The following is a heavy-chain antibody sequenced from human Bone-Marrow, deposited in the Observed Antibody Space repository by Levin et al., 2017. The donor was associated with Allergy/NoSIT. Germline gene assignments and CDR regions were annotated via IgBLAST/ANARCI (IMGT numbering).Heavy chain of an antibody. CDR2: ISDNGNSI. D-gene: IGHD5-12*01. V-gene: IGHV3-64*02. J-gene: IGHJ6*03. CDR3: ARSYKSYEDYLDV. CDR1: GFTFSTYV. Sequence: QPGGSLRLSCVASGFTFSTYVMHWVRQAPGKGLEYVTAISDNGNSIYYVDFVKGRFTISRDNSKNTLYLQMGSLRAEDMGVYYCARSYKSYEDYLDVWGKGTTVTVSS.